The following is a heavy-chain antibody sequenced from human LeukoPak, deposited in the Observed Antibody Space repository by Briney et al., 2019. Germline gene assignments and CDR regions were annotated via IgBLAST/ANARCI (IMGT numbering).Heavy chain of an antibody. V-gene: IGHV3-53*01. D-gene: IGHD3-10*01. CDR1: GFSVSTNY. J-gene: IGHJ2*01. CDR3: ARVGDHYHWYLDL. CDR2: LYSGSST. Sequence: GRSLRLSCAASGFSVSTNYMNRVRQAPGKGLEWVSILYSGSSTYSTASVKGRFTISRDNSRNTLYLHMTNLRAEDTAVYYWARVGDHYHWYLDLWGRGSLLTVSP.